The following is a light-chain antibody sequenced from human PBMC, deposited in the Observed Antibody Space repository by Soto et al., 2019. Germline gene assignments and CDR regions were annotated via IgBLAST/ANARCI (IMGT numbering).Light chain of an antibody. J-gene: IGKJ4*01. V-gene: IGKV3-20*01. CDR3: QHYGNSLT. Sequence: DIVLTQSPGTLYWSSGESVTLSCRASQSVSSSHLAWYQQKPGQAPRLFIYGASRRATGIPDRFSGSGSGTDFTLTISRLQPEDFAVYSCQHYGNSLTFGGGTKVEIK. CDR1: QSVSSSH. CDR2: GAS.